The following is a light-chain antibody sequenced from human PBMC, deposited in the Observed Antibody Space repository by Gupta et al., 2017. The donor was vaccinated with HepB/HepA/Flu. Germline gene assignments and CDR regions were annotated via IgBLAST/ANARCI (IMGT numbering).Light chain of an antibody. Sequence: SYVLTQPPSVSVAPGKTARITCRGNNIGSKRVPWYQQNPGQAPVLVVYDDSDRPSGIPERFSGSNSGNTATLTISRVEAGDEADYYCQVWDSSSDHPVVFGGGTKLTVL. CDR2: DDS. CDR3: QVWDSSSDHPVV. CDR1: NIGSKR. J-gene: IGLJ2*01. V-gene: IGLV3-21*03.